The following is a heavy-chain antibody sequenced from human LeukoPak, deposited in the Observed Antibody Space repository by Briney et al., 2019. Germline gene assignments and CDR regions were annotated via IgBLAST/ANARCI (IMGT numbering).Heavy chain of an antibody. CDR2: INPNSGGT. CDR3: ASGYYDSSGYYA. D-gene: IGHD3-22*01. Sequence: ASVKVSCRASGYTFTGYYMHWVRQAPGQGLEWMGRINPNSGGTNYAQKFQGRVTMTRDTSISTAYMELSRLRSDDTAVYYCASGYYDSSGYYAWGQGTLVTVSS. V-gene: IGHV1-2*06. J-gene: IGHJ4*02. CDR1: GYTFTGYY.